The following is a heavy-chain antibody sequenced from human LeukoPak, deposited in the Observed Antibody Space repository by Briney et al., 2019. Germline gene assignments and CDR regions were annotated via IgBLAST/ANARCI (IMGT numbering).Heavy chain of an antibody. Sequence: GASVKVSCKASGGTFSSYAISWVRQAPGQGLEWMGGIIPIFGTANYAQKFQGRVTITADESTSTAYMELRSLRSEETAAYYCAREPIAAAEPKYYWGQGTLVTVSS. D-gene: IGHD6-13*01. J-gene: IGHJ4*02. V-gene: IGHV1-69*13. CDR1: GGTFSSYA. CDR3: AREPIAAAEPKYY. CDR2: IIPIFGTA.